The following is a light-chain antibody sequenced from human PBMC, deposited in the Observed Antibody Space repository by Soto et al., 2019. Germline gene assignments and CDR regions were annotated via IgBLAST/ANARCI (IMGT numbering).Light chain of an antibody. J-gene: IGLJ3*02. Sequence: QSALTQPASMSGSPGQSITISCTGSSNDFGSRNFVSWYQQRPNKAPKLMFFEGTKRPSGVSDRFSASKSGYTASLTISGLRAEDEANYYCCSYAGGTTWVFGGGTKLTVL. CDR2: EGT. CDR1: SNDFGSRNF. CDR3: CSYAGGTTWV. V-gene: IGLV2-23*01.